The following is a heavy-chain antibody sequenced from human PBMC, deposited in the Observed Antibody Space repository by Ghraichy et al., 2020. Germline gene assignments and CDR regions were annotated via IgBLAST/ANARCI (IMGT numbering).Heavy chain of an antibody. CDR1: GGSISSSSYY. D-gene: IGHD3-10*01. J-gene: IGHJ6*02. V-gene: IGHV4-39*01. Sequence: SETLSLTCTVSGGSISSSSYYWGWIRQPPGKGLEWIGSIYYSGSTYYNPSLKSRVTISVDTSKNQFSLKLSSVTAADTAVYYCARPVKRREGLYGMDVWGQGTMVTVSS. CDR3: ARPVKRREGLYGMDV. CDR2: IYYSGST.